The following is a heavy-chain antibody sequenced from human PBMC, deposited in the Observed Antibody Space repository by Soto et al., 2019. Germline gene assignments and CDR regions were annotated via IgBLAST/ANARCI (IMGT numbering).Heavy chain of an antibody. D-gene: IGHD3-3*01. CDR2: IKQDGSEK. Sequence: QPRGSLRLSCAGSVFTLSSYWMSWVRQAPGKGLEWVANIKQDGSEKYYVDSVRGRFTISRDNAKNSLYLQMSGLRAEDTAVFYCARGTLWNGYQFFDYWGQGTLVTVSS. V-gene: IGHV3-7*01. J-gene: IGHJ4*02. CDR3: ARGTLWNGYQFFDY. CDR1: VFTLSSYW.